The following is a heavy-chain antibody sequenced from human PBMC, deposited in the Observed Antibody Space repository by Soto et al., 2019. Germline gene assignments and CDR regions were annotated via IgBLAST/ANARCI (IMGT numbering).Heavy chain of an antibody. J-gene: IGHJ5*02. CDR1: GGSISNSANH. CDR2: IYYSGGT. D-gene: IGHD3-10*01. CDR3: AKGVRGGPNWFDP. V-gene: IGHV4-31*03. Sequence: QVQLQESGPGLVRPSQTLSLSCTVSGGSISNSANHWSWIRQHPGGGLEWIGYIYYSGGTYYSPSLKSRVTMSIDASKNQFSLKLGSVTAADTAVYYCAKGVRGGPNWFDPWGQGTLVTVSS.